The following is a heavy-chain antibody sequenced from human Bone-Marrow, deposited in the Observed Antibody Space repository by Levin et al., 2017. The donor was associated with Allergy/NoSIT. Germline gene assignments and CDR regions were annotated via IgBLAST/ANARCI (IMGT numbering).Heavy chain of an antibody. J-gene: IGHJ5*02. D-gene: IGHD3-16*01. V-gene: IGHV3-7*01. CDR1: GFTFSTYW. CDR2: IKQDGSEN. Sequence: GESLKISCAGSGFTFSTYWMSWVRQAPGKGLEWVANIKQDGSENYYVDSVKGRFIISRDNGKNSLYLQMNSLRAEDTAVYYCARVIWGLGFTWGQGTLVTVSS. CDR3: ARVIWGLGFT.